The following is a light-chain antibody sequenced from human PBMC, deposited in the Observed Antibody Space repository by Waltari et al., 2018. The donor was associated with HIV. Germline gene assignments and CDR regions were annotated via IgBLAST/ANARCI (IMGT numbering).Light chain of an antibody. Sequence: DIQMTQSPSSLSASVGDGVTFTCRASKGISSNLNWYQQKTGKAPKLLIYAASSLQSGVPSRFSGSGSGTDFTLTISSLQPEDFATYYCQQSYSTPRTFGQGTKVEIK. CDR2: AAS. CDR3: QQSYSTPRT. CDR1: KGISSN. V-gene: IGKV1-39*01. J-gene: IGKJ1*01.